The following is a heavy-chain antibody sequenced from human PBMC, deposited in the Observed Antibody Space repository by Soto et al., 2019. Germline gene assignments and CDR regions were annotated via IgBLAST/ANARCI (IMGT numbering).Heavy chain of an antibody. CDR1: GGSISSYY. J-gene: IGHJ5*02. Sequence: PSETLSLTCTVSGGSISSYYWSWIRQPPGKGLEWIGYIYYSGSTNYNPSLNSRFPISVDTSKNQFSLKLSSVTAADTAVSYCGGELGSSSWYWFDPWGQGTLVTL. CDR2: IYYSGST. D-gene: IGHD6-13*01. CDR3: GGELGSSSWYWFDP. V-gene: IGHV4-59*01.